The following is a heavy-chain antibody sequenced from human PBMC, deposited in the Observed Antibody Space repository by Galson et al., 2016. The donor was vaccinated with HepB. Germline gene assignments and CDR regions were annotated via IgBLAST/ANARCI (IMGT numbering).Heavy chain of an antibody. D-gene: IGHD5-24*01. CDR1: GFTLSGYS. V-gene: IGHV3-21*01. Sequence: SLRLSCAASGFTLSGYSMNWVRQAPGKGLGWVSSISRSSNYNYQADSLKGRFTISRDNAKNSLYLQMNSLRAEDTAVYYCARLDDYTSSYDQWGRGTLVTVSS. J-gene: IGHJ4*02. CDR3: ARLDDYTSSYDQ. CDR2: ISRSSNYN.